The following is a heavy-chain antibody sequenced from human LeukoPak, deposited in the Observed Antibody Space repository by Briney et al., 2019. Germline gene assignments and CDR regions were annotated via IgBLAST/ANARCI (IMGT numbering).Heavy chain of an antibody. CDR1: GDSISSYY. Sequence: SETLSLTCTVSGDSISSYYWSWIRQSAGKGLEWIGRIHTSGSANYNPSLKSRVTMSVDTSKTQFSLKVNSVTAADTAVYYCARVTMVRGRLSDAFDIWGQGTMVTVSS. J-gene: IGHJ3*02. D-gene: IGHD3-10*01. CDR3: ARVTMVRGRLSDAFDI. V-gene: IGHV4-4*07. CDR2: IHTSGSA.